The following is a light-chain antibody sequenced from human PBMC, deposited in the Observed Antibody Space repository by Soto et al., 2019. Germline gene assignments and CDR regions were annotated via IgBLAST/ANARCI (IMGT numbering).Light chain of an antibody. J-gene: IGLJ1*01. CDR2: EVS. Sequence: SVLTPPPSVSGAPGQSVTISCTGTSSDVGSYSRVSWYQQPPGTAPKVIIHEVSNRPSGVPDRFSGSKSGNTASLTISGLQAEDEADYYCSSFTSSSTYVFGTGTKVTVL. CDR1: SSDVGSYSR. V-gene: IGLV2-18*02. CDR3: SSFTSSSTYV.